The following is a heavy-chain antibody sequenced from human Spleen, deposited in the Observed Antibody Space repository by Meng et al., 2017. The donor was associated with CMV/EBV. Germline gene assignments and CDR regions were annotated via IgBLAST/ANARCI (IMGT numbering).Heavy chain of an antibody. CDR3: AKASSSLSPYDY. D-gene: IGHD6-13*01. Sequence: GESLKISCAASGFTVSSNYMSWVRQAPGKGLEWVSVIYSGGSIYYADSVKGRFTISRDNAQNSLYLQMNSLRAEDTAIYYCAKASSSLSPYDYWGQGTLVTVSS. J-gene: IGHJ4*02. CDR2: IYSGGSI. V-gene: IGHV3-53*01. CDR1: GFTVSSNY.